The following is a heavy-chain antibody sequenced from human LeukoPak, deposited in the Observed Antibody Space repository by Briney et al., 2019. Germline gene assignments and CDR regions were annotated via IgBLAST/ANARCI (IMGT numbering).Heavy chain of an antibody. CDR2: VNHSGST. D-gene: IGHD1-26*01. Sequence: PSETLSLTCAVYGGSFSGYYWSWIRQPPGKGLEWIGEVNHSGSTNYNPSLKSRVTISVDTSKNQFSLKLSSVTAADTAVYYCAEVGATLAIDYWGQGTLVTVSS. CDR3: AEVGATLAIDY. V-gene: IGHV4-34*01. J-gene: IGHJ4*02. CDR1: GGSFSGYY.